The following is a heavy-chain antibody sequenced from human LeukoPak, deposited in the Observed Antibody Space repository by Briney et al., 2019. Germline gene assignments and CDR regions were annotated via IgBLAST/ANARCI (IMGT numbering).Heavy chain of an antibody. D-gene: IGHD3-22*01. CDR1: GFTFSSYS. CDR3: TRDVTYYYDSSGYPKEYYFDY. J-gene: IGHJ4*02. Sequence: GGSLRLSCAASGFTFSSYSMNWVRQAPGKGLEWVSSISSSSSYIYYADSVKGRFTISRDNAKNSLYLQMNSLRAEDTAVYYCTRDVTYYYDSSGYPKEYYFDYWGQGTLATVSS. V-gene: IGHV3-21*01. CDR2: ISSSSSYI.